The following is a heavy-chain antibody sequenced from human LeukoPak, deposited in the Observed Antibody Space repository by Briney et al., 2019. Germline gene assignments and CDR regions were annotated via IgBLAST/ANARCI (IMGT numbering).Heavy chain of an antibody. CDR2: IWYDGSIK. D-gene: IGHD3-3*01. CDR3: ARDQYDTWSRRGNFDS. Sequence: GGSLRLSCAAYGFTFNTYGMNWVRQAPGKGLEWVAVIWYDGSIKYYPDSVKGRFTASRDNFKDTLYLEMNSLRAEDTAVFYCARDQYDTWSRRGNFDSWGQGTLVIVSS. J-gene: IGHJ4*02. CDR1: GFTFNTYG. V-gene: IGHV3-33*01.